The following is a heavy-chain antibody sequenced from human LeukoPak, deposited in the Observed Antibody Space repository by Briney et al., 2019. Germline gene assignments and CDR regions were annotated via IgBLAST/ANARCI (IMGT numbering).Heavy chain of an antibody. CDR3: AILQQPPFDY. Sequence: ASVKFSCKASGYTFTSYAMNCVRQAPGQGLEWMGWINTNTGNPTYAQGFTGRFVFSLDTSVSTAYLQISSLKAEDTAVYYCAILQQPPFDYWGQGTLVTVSS. CDR2: INTNTGNP. D-gene: IGHD6-13*01. V-gene: IGHV7-4-1*02. CDR1: GYTFTSYA. J-gene: IGHJ4*02.